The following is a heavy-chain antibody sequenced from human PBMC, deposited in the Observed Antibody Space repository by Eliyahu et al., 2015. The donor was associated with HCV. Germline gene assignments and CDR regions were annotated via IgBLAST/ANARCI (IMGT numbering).Heavy chain of an antibody. V-gene: IGHV4-34*01. J-gene: IGHJ5*02. CDR2: INHSGST. CDR3: ARGLTHCSSTSSPSIAAPLNWFDP. Sequence: QVQLQQWGAGLLKPSETLSLTCAVYGGSFSGYYWSWIRQPPGKGLEWIGEINHSGSTNYNPSLKSRVTISVDTSKNQFSLKLSSVTAADTAVYYCARGLTHCSSTSSPSIAAPLNWFDPWGQGTLVTVSS. CDR1: GGSFSGYY. D-gene: IGHD2-2*01.